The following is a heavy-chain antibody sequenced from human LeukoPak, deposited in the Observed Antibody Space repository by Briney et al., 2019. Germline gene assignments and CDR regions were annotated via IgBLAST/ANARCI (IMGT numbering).Heavy chain of an antibody. CDR3: ARDGSRDTAMDLGDY. J-gene: IGHJ4*02. CDR2: ISGSGGST. V-gene: IGHV3-23*01. CDR1: GFTFSSYG. D-gene: IGHD5-18*01. Sequence: GGSLRLSCAASGFTFSSYGMSWVRQAPGKGLEWVSAISGSGGSTYYADSVKGRFTISRDNSKNTLYLQMNSLRAEDTAVYYCARDGSRDTAMDLGDYWGQGTLVTVSS.